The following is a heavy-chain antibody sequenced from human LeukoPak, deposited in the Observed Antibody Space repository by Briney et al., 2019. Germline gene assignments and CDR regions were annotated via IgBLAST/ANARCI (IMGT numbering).Heavy chain of an antibody. CDR1: GFIFSSYS. CDR2: VSTAGTIK. D-gene: IGHD3-22*01. Sequence: GGSLRLSCAASGFIFSSYSMHWVRQAPGRGLEWVAVVSTAGTIKYYADSMKGRFTVSRDNSKNTVDLQMNSLRVEDTALYFCVQEFNHDQWFFDIWRRGTLVTVSS. V-gene: IGHV3-30*18. CDR3: VQEFNHDQWFFDI. J-gene: IGHJ2*01.